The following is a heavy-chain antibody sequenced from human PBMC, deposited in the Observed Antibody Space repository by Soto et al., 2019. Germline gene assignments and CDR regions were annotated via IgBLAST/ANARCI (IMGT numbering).Heavy chain of an antibody. D-gene: IGHD2-2*01. CDR3: ARAGFVLVPAAYTPQGDFDI. V-gene: IGHV1-69*13. Sequence: SVKVSCKASGGTFSSYAISWVRQAPGQGLEWMGGIIPIFGTANYAQKFQGRVTITADESTSTAYMELSSLRSEDTAVYYCARAGFVLVPAAYTPQGDFDIWRHGTMVTVSS. CDR1: GGTFSSYA. CDR2: IIPIFGTA. J-gene: IGHJ3*02.